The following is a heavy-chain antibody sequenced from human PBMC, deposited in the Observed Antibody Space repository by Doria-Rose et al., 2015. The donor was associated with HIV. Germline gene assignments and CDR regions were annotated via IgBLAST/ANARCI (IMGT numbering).Heavy chain of an antibody. CDR2: IYYNGET. D-gene: IGHD2-15*01. J-gene: IGHJ4*02. CDR3: VRVGGLAAVDY. Sequence: VKPSETLSLTCTVSGGSISAYYWTWIRQPPGKGLEWIGYIYYNGETKYNPSLKSRVTISVDTSKNQFSLKLTSVTAADTAMYYCVRVGGLAAVDYWGQGALVTVSS. CDR1: GGSISAYY. V-gene: IGHV4-59*13.